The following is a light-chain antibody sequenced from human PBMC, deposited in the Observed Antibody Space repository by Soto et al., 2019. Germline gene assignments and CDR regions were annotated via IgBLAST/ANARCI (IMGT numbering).Light chain of an antibody. CDR1: ESISSW. Sequence: DIQMTQSPSTLAASVGDRVTITCRASESISSWLAWYQHKPGKVPTLLIYAASSLQSGVPSRFSGSGSGTDFTLTISRLEPEDFATYYCQHYNSYSEAFGQGTKVDIK. V-gene: IGKV1-5*01. CDR3: QHYNSYSEA. CDR2: AAS. J-gene: IGKJ1*01.